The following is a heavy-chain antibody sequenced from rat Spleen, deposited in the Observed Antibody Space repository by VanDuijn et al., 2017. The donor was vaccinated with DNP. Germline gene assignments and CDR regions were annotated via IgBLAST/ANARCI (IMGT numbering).Heavy chain of an antibody. CDR1: GFSLTSYN. V-gene: IGHV2-30*01. D-gene: IGHD1-11*01. CDR2: IWTGGST. Sequence: QLQLKESGPGLVQPSQTLSLTCTVSGFSLTSYNVHWVRQPTGKGLEWMGIIWTGGSTDYNSALKSRLSISRDTSKSQVFLKMNSLQTEDIATYYCARGNYGGYDYWGQGVMVTVSS. CDR3: ARGNYGGYDY. J-gene: IGHJ2*01.